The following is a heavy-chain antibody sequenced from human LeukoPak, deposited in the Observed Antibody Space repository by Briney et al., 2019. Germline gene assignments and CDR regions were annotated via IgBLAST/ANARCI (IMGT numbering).Heavy chain of an antibody. Sequence: PGGSLRLSCAASGFTFSSYAMNWVRQAPGKGLEWVSAITGSGGRTYYADSVKGRFSISRDNSKNTLYLQINSLRVEDTAVYYCAKDMRMASFEHWGRGTQVTVSS. CDR3: AKDMRMASFEH. CDR2: ITGSGGRT. J-gene: IGHJ4*02. V-gene: IGHV3-23*01. D-gene: IGHD5-24*01. CDR1: GFTFSSYA.